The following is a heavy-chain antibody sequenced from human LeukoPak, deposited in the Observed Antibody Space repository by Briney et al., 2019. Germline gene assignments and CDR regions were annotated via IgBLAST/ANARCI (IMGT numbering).Heavy chain of an antibody. Sequence: ASVKVSCKVSGYTFTDYYMHWVQQAPGKGLEWMGLVDPEDGETIYAGKFQGRVTITADTSTDTAYMELSSLRSEDTAVYYCATGGYCSSTSCYAAYYYYGMDVWGKGTTVTVSS. CDR1: GYTFTDYY. CDR3: ATGGYCSSTSCYAAYYYYGMDV. V-gene: IGHV1-69-2*01. J-gene: IGHJ6*04. CDR2: VDPEDGET. D-gene: IGHD2-2*01.